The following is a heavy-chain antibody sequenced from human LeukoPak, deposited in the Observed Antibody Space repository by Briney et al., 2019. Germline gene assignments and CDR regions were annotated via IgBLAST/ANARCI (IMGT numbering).Heavy chain of an antibody. CDR1: GFTFGSYW. V-gene: IGHV3-7*05. Sequence: GGSLRLSCAASGFTFGSYWMSWVRQAPGKGLEWVANIKQDGSEKYYVDSVKGRFTISRDNAKNSLYLQMNSLRAEDTAVYYCARYCGASSCYAGFDHWGQGSLVTVSS. D-gene: IGHD2-2*01. J-gene: IGHJ4*02. CDR3: ARYCGASSCYAGFDH. CDR2: IKQDGSEK.